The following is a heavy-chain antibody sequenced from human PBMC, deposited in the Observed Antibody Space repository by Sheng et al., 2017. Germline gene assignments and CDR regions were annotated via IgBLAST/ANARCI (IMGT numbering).Heavy chain of an antibody. Sequence: DVQLVESGGGLAQPGGSQRGLLCRLRDFLSPIFSMHWVRQAPGQGLEYVSGMSQKGTSLFYGDSVKGRFVMSRDNSKNTVFLQMASLRPEDTAVYYCVKDGRRCNGEICHFSYFDFWGQGVRVTVAS. J-gene: IGHJ4*02. CDR3: VKDGRRCNGEICHFSYFDF. CDR1: DFLSPIFS. V-gene: IGHV3-64*07. D-gene: IGHD4-17*01. CDR2: MSQKGTSL.